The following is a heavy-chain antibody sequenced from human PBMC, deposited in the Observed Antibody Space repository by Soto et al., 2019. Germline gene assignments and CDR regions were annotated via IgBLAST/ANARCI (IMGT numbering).Heavy chain of an antibody. CDR1: GTSMNSYH. V-gene: IGHV4-4*07. D-gene: IGHD6-25*01. Sequence: SETLSLTCTVSGTSMNSYHWSWIRQPAGKGLEWIGHIHSSGSTNYTPSLKSRVTMSVDTSKNQFSLRLMSLTAAATAVYFCARAQGVSAAGYTWFDPWGQGSLVTVSS. CDR2: IHSSGST. J-gene: IGHJ5*02. CDR3: ARAQGVSAAGYTWFDP.